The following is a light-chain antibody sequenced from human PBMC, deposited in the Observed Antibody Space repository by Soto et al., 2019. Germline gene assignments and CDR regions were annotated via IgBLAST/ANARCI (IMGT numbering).Light chain of an antibody. V-gene: IGLV2-11*01. CDR3: CSYVGSDSSFV. CDR1: SNDVGGYNF. J-gene: IGLJ1*01. CDR2: DVS. Sequence: QSALTQPRSLSGSPGQSVTISCTGTSNDVGGYNFVSWYQQHPGKVPKLIIYDVSLRPSGVPDRFSASKSGITASLTISGLQAEDEADYSCCSYVGSDSSFVFGSGTKLTVL.